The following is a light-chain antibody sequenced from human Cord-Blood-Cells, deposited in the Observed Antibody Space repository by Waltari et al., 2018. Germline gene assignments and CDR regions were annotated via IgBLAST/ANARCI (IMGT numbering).Light chain of an antibody. CDR2: GAS. Sequence: EIVMTQPPATLSVSAGERATLSCRASQSVSSNLTWYQQKPSQAPRLLVYGASTTDTGIPARFSGSGSGTEFTLTISSLQSEDFAVYYRQQYNNWPPLTFGGGTKVEIK. J-gene: IGKJ4*01. CDR1: QSVSSN. CDR3: QQYNNWPPLT. V-gene: IGKV3D-15*01.